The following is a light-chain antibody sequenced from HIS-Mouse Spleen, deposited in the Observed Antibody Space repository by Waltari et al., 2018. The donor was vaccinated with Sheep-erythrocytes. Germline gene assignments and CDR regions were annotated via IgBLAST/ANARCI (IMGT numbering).Light chain of an antibody. CDR1: SSHVGRSNY. J-gene: IGLJ3*02. Sequence: QSALTQPRSVSGSPGQSVTISCTGTSSHVGRSNYASCYQQHPGKAPKLMTYDVSKRPSGVPDRFSGSKSGNTASLTISGLQAEDEADYYCCSYAGSYTFWVFGGGTKLTVL. V-gene: IGLV2-11*01. CDR2: DVS. CDR3: CSYAGSYTFWV.